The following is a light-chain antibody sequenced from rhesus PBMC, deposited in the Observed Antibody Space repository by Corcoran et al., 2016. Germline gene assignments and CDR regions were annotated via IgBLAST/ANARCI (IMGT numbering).Light chain of an antibody. CDR1: QAISNW. CDR3: QQYFTKPYI. V-gene: IGKV1-22*01. J-gene: IGKJ2*01. CDR2: KAS. Sequence: DIQMTQSPSSLSASVGDTVTITCRASQAISNWLAWYQKKQGKAPELLSFKASSVQSGVPSRFRGSGSGPDLALTISSLQSEDFSTYYCQQYFTKPYIFGQGIKVEIK.